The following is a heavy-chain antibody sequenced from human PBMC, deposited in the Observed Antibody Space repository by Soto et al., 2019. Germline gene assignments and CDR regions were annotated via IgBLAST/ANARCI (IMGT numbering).Heavy chain of an antibody. CDR2: IKSKTDGGTT. J-gene: IGHJ3*02. CDR3: TTDPIVVVQDAFDI. D-gene: IGHD3-22*01. Sequence: EVQLVESGGGLVKPGGSLRLSCAASGFTFSNAWMNWVRQAPGKGLEWVGRIKSKTDGGTTDYAAPVKGRFTISSDDSKNTLYLQMNSLKTEDTAVYYCTTDPIVVVQDAFDIWGQGTMVTVSS. V-gene: IGHV3-15*07. CDR1: GFTFSNAW.